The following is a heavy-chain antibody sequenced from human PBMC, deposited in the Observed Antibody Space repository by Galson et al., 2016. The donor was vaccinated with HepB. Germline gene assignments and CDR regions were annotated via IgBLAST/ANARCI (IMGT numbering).Heavy chain of an antibody. V-gene: IGHV3-30*03. Sequence: SLRLSCAASGFTFSTCGMHWVRQAPGKGLEWVAVISYGGNNKYYADSVKGRFTISRDNAKNTPYLQMNSLRVEDTAVYYCARDHGGYNSMDYWGQGTLVTVSS. CDR1: GFTFSTCG. J-gene: IGHJ4*02. D-gene: IGHD5-24*01. CDR3: ARDHGGYNSMDY. CDR2: ISYGGNNK.